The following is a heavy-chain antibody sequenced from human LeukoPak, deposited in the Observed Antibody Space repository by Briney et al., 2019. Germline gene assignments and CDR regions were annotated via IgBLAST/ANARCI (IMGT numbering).Heavy chain of an antibody. V-gene: IGHV4-59*01. CDR3: ARVFHDYSNFMFGP. CDR1: GGSISSYY. J-gene: IGHJ5*02. CDR2: IYYSGST. D-gene: IGHD4-11*01. Sequence: SETLSLTCTVSGGSISSYYWSWIRQPPGKGLEWIGYIYYSGSTNYNPSPKSRVTISVDTSKNQFSLKLSSVTAADTAVYYCARVFHDYSNFMFGPWGQGTLVTVSS.